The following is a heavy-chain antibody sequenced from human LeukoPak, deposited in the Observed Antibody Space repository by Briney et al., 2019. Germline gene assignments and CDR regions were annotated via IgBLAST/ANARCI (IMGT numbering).Heavy chain of an antibody. CDR3: ATSYYYDSSFDY. V-gene: IGHV1-24*01. J-gene: IGHJ4*02. CDR1: GYTLTELS. CDR2: FDPEDGET. D-gene: IGHD3-22*01. Sequence: ASVEVSCKVSGYTLTELSMHWVRQAPGKGLEWMGGFDPEDGETIYAQKFQGRVTMTEDTSTDTAYMELSSLRSEDTAVYYCATSYYYDSSFDYWGQGTLVTVSS.